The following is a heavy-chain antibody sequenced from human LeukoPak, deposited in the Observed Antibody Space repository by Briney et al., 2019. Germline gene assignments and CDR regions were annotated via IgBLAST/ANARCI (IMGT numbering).Heavy chain of an antibody. CDR2: IYSGGST. CDR1: GFTVSSNY. CDR3: ARDYYYDSSGYYGPSYDAFDI. D-gene: IGHD3-22*01. V-gene: IGHV3-53*01. J-gene: IGHJ3*02. Sequence: GGSLRLSRAASGFTVSSNYMSWVRQAPGKGLEWVSVIYSGGSTYYADSVKGRFTISRDNSKNTLYLQMNSLRAEDTAVYYCARDYYYDSSGYYGPSYDAFDIWGQGTMVTVSS.